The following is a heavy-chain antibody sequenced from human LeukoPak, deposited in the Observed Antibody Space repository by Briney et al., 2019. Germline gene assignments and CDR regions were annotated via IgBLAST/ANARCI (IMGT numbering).Heavy chain of an antibody. CDR1: GFTFSSYG. CDR3: AKDHKREGNRYFDY. J-gene: IGHJ4*02. Sequence: PGGSLTLSCEASGFTFSSYGMQWVRQAPGKGLEWVAFIGYDGNKIYYADSVKGRFTISRDNSKNTLYLQMNSLKSEDTAVYYCAKDHKREGNRYFDYWGQGTLVTVSS. V-gene: IGHV3-30*02. CDR2: IGYDGNKI.